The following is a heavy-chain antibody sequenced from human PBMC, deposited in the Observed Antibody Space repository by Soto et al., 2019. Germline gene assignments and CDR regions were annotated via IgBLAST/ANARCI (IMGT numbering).Heavy chain of an antibody. CDR3: ARDQGIAVAGDAFDI. V-gene: IGHV1-18*01. D-gene: IGHD6-19*01. J-gene: IGHJ3*02. Sequence: ASVKVSCKASGYTFTSYGIRWVRQAPGQGLEWMGWISAYNGNTNYAQKLQGRVTMTTDTSKSTAYMELRSLRSDDTAVYSCARDQGIAVAGDAFDIWGQGTMVTVSS. CDR2: ISAYNGNT. CDR1: GYTFTSYG.